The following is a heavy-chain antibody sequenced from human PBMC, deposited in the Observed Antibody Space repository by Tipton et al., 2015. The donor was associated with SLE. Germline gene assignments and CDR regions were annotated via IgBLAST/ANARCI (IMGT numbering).Heavy chain of an antibody. D-gene: IGHD5-18*01. CDR3: AKGAQLWGYFDY. CDR2: ISGSGGST. Sequence: SLRLSCAASGFTFSSYAMSWVRQAPGKGLEWVSAISGSGGSTYYADSAKGRFTISRDNSKNTLYLQMNSLRAEDTAVYYCAKGAQLWGYFDYWGQGTLVTVSS. V-gene: IGHV3-23*01. J-gene: IGHJ4*02. CDR1: GFTFSSYA.